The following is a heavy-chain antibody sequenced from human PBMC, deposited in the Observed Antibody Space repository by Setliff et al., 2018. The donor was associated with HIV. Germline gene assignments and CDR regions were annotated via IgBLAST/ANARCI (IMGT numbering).Heavy chain of an antibody. CDR1: GGSISSGSYY. CDR2: IYTSGST. J-gene: IGHJ4*02. Sequence: SETLSLTCTVSGGSISSGSYYWSWIRQPAGKGLEWIGHIYTSGSTNDNPSLKSRVTISVDTSKNQFSRKLSSVTAADTAVYYCARVDRCSGGSCYFIDYWGQGTLVTVSS. D-gene: IGHD2-15*01. CDR3: ARVDRCSGGSCYFIDY. V-gene: IGHV4-61*09.